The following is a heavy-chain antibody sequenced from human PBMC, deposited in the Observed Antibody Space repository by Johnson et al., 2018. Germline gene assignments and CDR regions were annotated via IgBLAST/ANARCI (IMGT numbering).Heavy chain of an antibody. D-gene: IGHD3-10*01. Sequence: EELQECGGGLVQPGGSLRLSCAASGFTFSNHWMHWVRRAPGKGLVWVSRIDNHGIDPAYADSVKGRLTISRDNAKNTLFLQMNSRRAEDTAVYYCARRFGNGMLKGMDVWGQGTTVTVSS. CDR3: ARRFGNGMLKGMDV. CDR1: GFTFSNHW. J-gene: IGHJ6*02. CDR2: IDNHGIDP. V-gene: IGHV3-74*01.